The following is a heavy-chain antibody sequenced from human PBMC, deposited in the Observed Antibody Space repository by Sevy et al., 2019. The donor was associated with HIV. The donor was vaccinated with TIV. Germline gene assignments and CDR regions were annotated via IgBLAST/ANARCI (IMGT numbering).Heavy chain of an antibody. Sequence: GGSLRLSCTASGFPFSSYAIHWIRQAPGKGLEWVAYIQSDGGNQYYGDSVKGRFTISRDNSKNTVNLQMNSLRVEDMAVYYCAKNPYDNNAFDIWGQGTMVTVSS. CDR2: IQSDGGNQ. V-gene: IGHV3-30*02. CDR1: GFPFSSYA. J-gene: IGHJ3*02. CDR3: AKNPYDNNAFDI. D-gene: IGHD3-22*01.